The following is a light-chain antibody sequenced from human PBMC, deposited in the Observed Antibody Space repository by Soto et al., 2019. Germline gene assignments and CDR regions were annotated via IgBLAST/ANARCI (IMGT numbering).Light chain of an antibody. J-gene: IGLJ2*01. CDR2: EVS. CDR3: RSYAGSETLV. V-gene: IGLV2-8*01. CDR1: SSDVGGYNY. Sequence: QSALTQPPSASGSPGQSVTISCTGTSSDVGGYNYVSWYQQNPGKAPKLMIYEVSKRPSGVPDRFSGSKSCNTASLTLSGLQPEDEADYHCRSYAGSETLVFGGGTNLTVL.